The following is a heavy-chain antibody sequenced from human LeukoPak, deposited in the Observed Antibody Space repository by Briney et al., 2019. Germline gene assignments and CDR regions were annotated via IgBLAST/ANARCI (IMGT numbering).Heavy chain of an antibody. CDR3: ARDFLDRDYGGNSVDC. D-gene: IGHD4-23*01. Sequence: ASVKVSCKASGYTFTSYGISWVRQAPVQGLEWMGWISAYNGNTNYAQKLQGRVTMTTDTSTSTAYMELRSLRSDDTAVYYCARDFLDRDYGGNSVDCWGQGTLVTVSS. CDR2: ISAYNGNT. J-gene: IGHJ4*02. V-gene: IGHV1-18*01. CDR1: GYTFTSYG.